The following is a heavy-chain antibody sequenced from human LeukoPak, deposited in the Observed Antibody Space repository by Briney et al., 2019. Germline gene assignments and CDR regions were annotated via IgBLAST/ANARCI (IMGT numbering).Heavy chain of an antibody. CDR3: ARGVGYCSGGSCFNWFDP. CDR2: ISAYNGNT. CDR1: GYTSTSYG. V-gene: IGHV1-18*04. D-gene: IGHD2-15*01. J-gene: IGHJ5*02. Sequence: ASVKVSCKASGYTSTSYGISWVRQAPGQGLEWMGWISAYNGNTNYAQKLQGRVTMTTDTSTSTAYMELRSLRSDDTAVYYCARGVGYCSGGSCFNWFDPWGQGTLVTVSS.